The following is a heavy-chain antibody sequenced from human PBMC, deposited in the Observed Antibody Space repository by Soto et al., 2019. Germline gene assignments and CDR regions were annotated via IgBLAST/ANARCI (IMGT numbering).Heavy chain of an antibody. D-gene: IGHD1-7*01. CDR1: ELTFRSYG. CDR2: ISGDGSSR. Sequence: XGSLRLTCPASELTFRSYGVHWVRQSPGKGLVWVSRISGDGSSRNYADSVKGRFTISRDNAKNKVYLQIDSLRAEDTAVYYCARSLPGTYGAFDLWGQGTMVTVSS. V-gene: IGHV3-74*01. J-gene: IGHJ3*01. CDR3: ARSLPGTYGAFDL.